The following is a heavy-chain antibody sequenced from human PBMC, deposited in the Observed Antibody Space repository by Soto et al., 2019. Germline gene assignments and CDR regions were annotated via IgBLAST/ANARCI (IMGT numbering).Heavy chain of an antibody. CDR3: AREWGIVVPAAKRYYGMDV. D-gene: IGHD2-2*01. CDR1: GFTFIRYS. CDR2: IRGDGDST. J-gene: IGHJ6*02. V-gene: IGHV3-23*01. Sequence: SLRLSCVASGFTFIRYSMSWVRQAPGKGLEWVSAIRGDGDSTPYADSVKGRFTISRDNSENTLYLQMNSLRAEDTAVYYCAREWGIVVPAAKRYYGMDVWGQGTTVTVSS.